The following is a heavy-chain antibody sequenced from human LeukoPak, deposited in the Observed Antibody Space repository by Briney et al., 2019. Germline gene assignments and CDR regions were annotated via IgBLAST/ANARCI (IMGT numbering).Heavy chain of an antibody. V-gene: IGHV4-30-2*01. Sequence: PSETLSLTCAVSGGSISSGGYSWSWIRQPPGKGLEWIGYIYHSGSTYYNPSLKSRVAISVDRSKNQFSLKLSSVTAADTAVYYCASNVDTAMAHLHPFDYWGQGTLVTVSS. J-gene: IGHJ4*02. D-gene: IGHD5-18*01. CDR1: GGSISSGGYS. CDR3: ASNVDTAMAHLHPFDY. CDR2: IYHSGST.